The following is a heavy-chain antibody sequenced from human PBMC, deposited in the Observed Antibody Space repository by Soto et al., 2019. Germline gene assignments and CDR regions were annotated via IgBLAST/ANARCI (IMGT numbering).Heavy chain of an antibody. CDR2: IYWDDDK. Sequence: QITLKESGPTLVKPTQTLTLTCTFSGFSLSTSGVGVGWIRQPPGKALEWLALIYWDDDKRYSPSLKSRLTISKATAKNQLVLTMTNMDPVDTATYYCAHRQTPYYYDSSGYHNWFDPWGQGTLVTVSS. D-gene: IGHD3-22*01. CDR3: AHRQTPYYYDSSGYHNWFDP. CDR1: GFSLSTSGVG. J-gene: IGHJ5*02. V-gene: IGHV2-5*02.